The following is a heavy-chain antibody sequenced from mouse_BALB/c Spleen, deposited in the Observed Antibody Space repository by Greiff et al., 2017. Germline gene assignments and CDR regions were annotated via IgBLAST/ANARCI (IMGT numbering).Heavy chain of an antibody. V-gene: IGHV5-6*02. CDR2: ISSGGSYT. CDR1: GFTFSSYG. J-gene: IGHJ4*01. CDR3: ERHAGSSALAMDY. Sequence: DVKLVESGGDLVKPGGSLKLSCAASGFTFSSYGMSWVRQTPDKRLEWVATISSGGSYTYYPDSVKGRFTISRDNAKNTLYLQMSSLKSEDTAMFYCERHAGSSALAMDYWGQGTSVTVSS. D-gene: IGHD1-1*01.